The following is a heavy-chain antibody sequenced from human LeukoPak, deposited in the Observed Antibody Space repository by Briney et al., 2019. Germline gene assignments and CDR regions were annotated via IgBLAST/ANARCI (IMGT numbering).Heavy chain of an antibody. CDR2: IYYSGST. J-gene: IGHJ6*02. D-gene: IGHD2-2*01. V-gene: IGHV4-59*01. Sequence: SETLSLTCSVSGGSISSYYWSWIRQPPGKGLEYIGYIYYSGSTNYNPSLKSRVTISVDTSKDQFSLNLTSVTAADTAVYYCARLKCISTTCPSRYVMDVWGQGTTVTISS. CDR3: ARLKCISTTCPSRYVMDV. CDR1: GGSISSYY.